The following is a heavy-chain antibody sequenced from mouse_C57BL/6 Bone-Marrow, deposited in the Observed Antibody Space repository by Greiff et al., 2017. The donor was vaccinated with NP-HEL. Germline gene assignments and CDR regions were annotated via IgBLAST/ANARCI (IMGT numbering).Heavy chain of an antibody. CDR1: GFNIKDDY. D-gene: IGHD2-5*01. J-gene: IGHJ3*01. CDR3: TDSNARFAY. CDR2: IDPENGDT. V-gene: IGHV14-4*01. Sequence: EVQLQQSGAELVRPGASVKLSCTASGFNIKDDYMHWVKQRPEQGLEWIGWIDPENGDTEYASKFQGKATITADTSSNTAYLQLSSLTSEDTAVYYCTDSNARFAYWGQGTLVTVSA.